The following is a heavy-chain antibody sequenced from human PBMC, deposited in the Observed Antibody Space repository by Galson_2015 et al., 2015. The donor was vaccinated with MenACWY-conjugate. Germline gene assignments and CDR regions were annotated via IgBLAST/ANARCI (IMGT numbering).Heavy chain of an antibody. CDR3: ARDYARLEWLSAYYFDY. Sequence: SLRLSCAAPGFIFSSHTMNWVRQAPGKGLEWVSSISISSSYIYYADSVKGRFTISRDNAKNSLYLQMNSLTAEDTAVYYCARDYARLEWLSAYYFDYWGQGTPVTVSS. CDR2: ISISSSYI. J-gene: IGHJ4*02. D-gene: IGHD3-3*01. CDR1: GFIFSSHT. V-gene: IGHV3-21*01.